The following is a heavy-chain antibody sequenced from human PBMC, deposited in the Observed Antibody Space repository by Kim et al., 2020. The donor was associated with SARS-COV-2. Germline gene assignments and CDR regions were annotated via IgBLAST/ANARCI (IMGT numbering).Heavy chain of an antibody. V-gene: IGHV3-48*02. J-gene: IGHJ6*02. CDR1: GFTFSSYS. D-gene: IGHD2-8*01. CDR3: ARTKPGYYYLYYGMDV. CDR2: ISSSSSTI. Sequence: GGSLRLSCAASGFTFSSYSMNWVRQAPGKGLEWVSYISSSSSTIYYADSVKGRFTISRDNAKNSLYLQMNSLRDEDTAVYYCARTKPGYYYLYYGMDVWGQGTTVTVSS.